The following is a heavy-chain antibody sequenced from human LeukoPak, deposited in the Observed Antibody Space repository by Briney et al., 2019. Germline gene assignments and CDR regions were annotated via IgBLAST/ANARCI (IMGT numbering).Heavy chain of an antibody. J-gene: IGHJ5*02. V-gene: IGHV4-34*01. Sequence: SETLSLTCAVYGGSFSGYYWSWIRQPPGKGLEWIGEINHSGSTNYNPSLKSRVTISVDTSKDQFSLKLSSVTAADTAVYYCARGEPHYYYDSSGYYYPWGQGTLVTVSS. CDR1: GGSFSGYY. CDR3: ARGEPHYYYDSSGYYYP. D-gene: IGHD3-22*01. CDR2: INHSGST.